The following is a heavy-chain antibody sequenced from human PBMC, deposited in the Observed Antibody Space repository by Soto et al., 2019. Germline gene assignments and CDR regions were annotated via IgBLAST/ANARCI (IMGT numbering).Heavy chain of an antibody. V-gene: IGHV3-13*01. J-gene: IGHJ4*02. Sequence: EVQLVESGGGLVQPGGSLRLSCAASGFTLSSFDMHWVRRVIGKGLEWVSGIASAGDTFYAGSVKGRCTISRETANNYLYLQMNSLRAEDTAVYYFARTRYHSGSYFGQGTLVTVSS. CDR2: IASAGDT. D-gene: IGHD3-10*01. CDR3: ARTRYHSGSY. CDR1: GFTLSSFD.